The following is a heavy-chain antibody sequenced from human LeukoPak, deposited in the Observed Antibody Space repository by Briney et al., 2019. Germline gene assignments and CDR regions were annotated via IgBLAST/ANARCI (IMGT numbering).Heavy chain of an antibody. Sequence: PSETLSLTCTVSGGSVSSGSYYWSWIRQPPGKGLEWIGYIYYSGSTNYNPSLKSRVTISVDTSRNQFSLKLSSVTAADTAVYYCARDMRGRYSYGFDYWGQGTLVTVSS. J-gene: IGHJ4*02. V-gene: IGHV4-61*01. CDR1: GGSVSSGSYY. D-gene: IGHD5-18*01. CDR3: ARDMRGRYSYGFDY. CDR2: IYYSGST.